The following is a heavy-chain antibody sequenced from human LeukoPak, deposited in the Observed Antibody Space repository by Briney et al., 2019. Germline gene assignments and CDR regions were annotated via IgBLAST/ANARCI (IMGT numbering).Heavy chain of an antibody. CDR1: GYTFTSYD. CDR3: ARDWWELPSHFDY. D-gene: IGHD1-26*01. V-gene: IGHV1-8*01. J-gene: IGHJ4*02. CDR2: MNPNSGNT. Sequence: ASVKVSCKASGYTFTSYDINWVRQATGQGLEWMGWMNPNSGNTGYAQKFQGRVTMTRNTSISTAYMELSSLRSEDTAVYYCARDWWELPSHFDYWGQGTLVTVSS.